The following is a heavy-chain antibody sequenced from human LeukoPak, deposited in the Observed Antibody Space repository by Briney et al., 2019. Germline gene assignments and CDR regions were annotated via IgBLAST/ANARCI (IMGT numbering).Heavy chain of an antibody. J-gene: IGHJ4*02. CDR1: GFTFSSYG. V-gene: IGHV3-33*01. CDR3: ATHGSSGWYWVDY. Sequence: GGSLRLSCAASGFTFSSYGMHWVRQAPGKGLEWVAVIWYDGSNKYYADSVKGRFTISRDNSKNTLYLQMKSLRAEDTSVYYCATHGSSGWYWVDYWGQGTLVTVSS. CDR2: IWYDGSNK. D-gene: IGHD6-19*01.